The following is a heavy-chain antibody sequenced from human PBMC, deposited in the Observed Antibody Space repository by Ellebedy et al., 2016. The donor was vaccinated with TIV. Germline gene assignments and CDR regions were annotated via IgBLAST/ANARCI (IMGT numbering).Heavy chain of an antibody. CDR2: IRQEGDEI. CDR1: GFNFRSYW. Sequence: PGGSLRLSCAASGFNFRSYWMTWVRQAPGKGLEWVAKIRQEGDEIYYVESVKGRFTISRDNAKNSLFLQMNSLRVEDTAVYYCARRASYGDYAVQVNPWFDPWGQGTLGTVSS. J-gene: IGHJ5*02. D-gene: IGHD4-17*01. V-gene: IGHV3-7*01. CDR3: ARRASYGDYAVQVNPWFDP.